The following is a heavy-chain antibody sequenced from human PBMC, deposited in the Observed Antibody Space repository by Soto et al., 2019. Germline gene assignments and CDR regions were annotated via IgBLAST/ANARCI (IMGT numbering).Heavy chain of an antibody. CDR1: GGSISSSNW. J-gene: IGHJ3*02. CDR3: ARDRGSDYDFWSGYYDSFDI. Sequence: SETLSLTCAVSGGSISSSNWWSWVRQPPGKGLEWIGEIYHSGSTNYNPSLKSRVTISVDKSENQFSLKLSSVTAADTAVYYCARDRGSDYDFWSGYYDSFDIWGQGTMVTVSS. V-gene: IGHV4-4*02. D-gene: IGHD3-3*01. CDR2: IYHSGST.